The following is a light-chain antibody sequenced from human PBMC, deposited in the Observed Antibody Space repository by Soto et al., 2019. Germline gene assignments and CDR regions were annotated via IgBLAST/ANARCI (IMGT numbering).Light chain of an antibody. CDR2: GAV. J-gene: IGKJ2*01. CDR1: QSVSSTY. Sequence: ELVLTQSTGTLSLSPGDRATLSCRASQSVSSTYLAWFQQKPGQAPRLLMYGAVSRATGIPDRFSGSGSGTDFTLTITRLEPEDFGVYFCQHYASSPYTFGQGTKLEIK. CDR3: QHYASSPYT. V-gene: IGKV3-20*01.